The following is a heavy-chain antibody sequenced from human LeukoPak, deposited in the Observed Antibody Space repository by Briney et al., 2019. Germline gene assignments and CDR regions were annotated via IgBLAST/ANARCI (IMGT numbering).Heavy chain of an antibody. CDR2: ISYDGSNK. D-gene: IGHD6-13*01. V-gene: IGHV3-30*01. Sequence: GRPLRLSCAASGFTFSSYAMHWARQAPGKGLEWVAVISYDGSNKYYADSVKGRFTISRDNSKNTLYLQMNSLRAEDTAVYYCARDRDSSSTHFDYWGQGTLVTVSS. J-gene: IGHJ4*02. CDR3: ARDRDSSSTHFDY. CDR1: GFTFSSYA.